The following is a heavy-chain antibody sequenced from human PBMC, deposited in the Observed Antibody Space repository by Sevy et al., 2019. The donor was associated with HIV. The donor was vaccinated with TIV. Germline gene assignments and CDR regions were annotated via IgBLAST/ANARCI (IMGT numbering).Heavy chain of an antibody. J-gene: IGHJ6*02. CDR3: ASDIDPFGVVTYFYYYYGMDV. D-gene: IGHD3-3*01. CDR2: IKQDGSGK. CDR1: GFTFSSYW. V-gene: IGHV3-7*01. Sequence: GGSLRLSCAASGFTFSSYWMSWVRQAPGKGLEWVANIKQDGSGKYYVDSVKGRFTISRDNAKNSVYLQMNSLRAEDTAVYYCASDIDPFGVVTYFYYYYGMDVWGQGTTVTVSS.